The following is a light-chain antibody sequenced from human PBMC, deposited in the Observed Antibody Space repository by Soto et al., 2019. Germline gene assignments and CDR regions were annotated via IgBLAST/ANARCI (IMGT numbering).Light chain of an antibody. J-gene: IGLJ2*01. CDR1: SYDVGSYNR. CDR2: EVI. CDR3: SSYTSGNTVV. V-gene: IGLV2-18*02. Sequence: QSALTQPPSVSGSPGQSVTISCTGTSYDVGSYNRVSWYQQPPGTAPKLMIYEVIYRPSGVPDRFSGSKSGNTASLTISGLQAEDEADYYCSSYTSGNTVVFGGGTKLTVL.